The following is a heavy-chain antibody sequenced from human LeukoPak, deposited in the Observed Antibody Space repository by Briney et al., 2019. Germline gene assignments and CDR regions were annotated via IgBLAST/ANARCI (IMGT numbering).Heavy chain of an antibody. J-gene: IGHJ6*02. CDR3: ARDIIFGRGPPV. Sequence: GGSLRLSCAASKITFSSYTINWVRQAPGKGLEWVSSISSNGGYIYYADSVEGRFTISRDDAQSSVHLLMNSLRTEDTAVYYCARDIIFGRGPPVWGQGATVTVSS. CDR1: KITFSSYT. D-gene: IGHD3/OR15-3a*01. CDR2: ISSNGGYI. V-gene: IGHV3-21*01.